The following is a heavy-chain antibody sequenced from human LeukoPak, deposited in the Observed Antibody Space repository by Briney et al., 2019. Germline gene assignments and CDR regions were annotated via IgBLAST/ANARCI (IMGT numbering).Heavy chain of an antibody. V-gene: IGHV3-48*03. CDR2: ISSTGSTI. Sequence: GGSLRLSCAASGFTFSSYEMNWVRQAPEKGLEWVSYISSTGSTIYYADSVKGRFTISRDNAKNSLYLQMNSLRVEDTAVYYCARELPYYYGSGIGEAWFDPWGQGTLVTVSS. CDR1: GFTFSSYE. CDR3: ARELPYYYGSGIGEAWFDP. D-gene: IGHD3-10*01. J-gene: IGHJ5*02.